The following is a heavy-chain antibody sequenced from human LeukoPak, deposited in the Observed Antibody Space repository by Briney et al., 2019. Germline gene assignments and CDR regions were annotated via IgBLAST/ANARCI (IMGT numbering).Heavy chain of an antibody. V-gene: IGHV4-34*01. D-gene: IGHD2-2*01. J-gene: IGHJ4*02. CDR3: ARGPGVVIVVVPAATGTVTPFDY. CDR2: INHSGST. CDR1: GGSFSGYY. Sequence: SETLSLTCAVYGGSFSGYYWSWIRQPPGKGLEWIGEINHSGSTNYNPSLKSRVTISVDTSKNQFSLKLSSVTAADTAVYYCARGPGVVIVVVPAATGTVTPFDYWGQGTLVTVSS.